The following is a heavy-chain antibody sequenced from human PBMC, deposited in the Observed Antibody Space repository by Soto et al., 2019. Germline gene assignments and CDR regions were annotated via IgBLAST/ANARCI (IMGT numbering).Heavy chain of an antibody. J-gene: IGHJ4*02. D-gene: IGHD3-3*01. CDR1: GFTFSSYA. V-gene: IGHV3-23*01. Sequence: PGGSLRLSCAASGFTFSSYAMSWVRQAPGKGLEWVSAISGSGGSTYYADSVKGRFTISRDNSKNTLYLQMNSLRAEDTAVYYCATNVLRFLEWSQVNDYWGQGTLVTVSS. CDR2: ISGSGGST. CDR3: ATNVLRFLEWSQVNDY.